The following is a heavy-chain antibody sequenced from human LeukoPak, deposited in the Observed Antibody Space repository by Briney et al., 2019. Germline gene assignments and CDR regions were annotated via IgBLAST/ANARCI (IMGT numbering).Heavy chain of an antibody. CDR2: IRYDGSNK. CDR3: ARDGNYDYVWGSFYYFDY. D-gene: IGHD3-16*01. Sequence: GGSLRLSCAASGFTFSSYGMHWVRQAPGKGLEWVAFIRYDGSNKYYADSVKGRFTISRDNAKNSLYLQMNSLRAEDTAVYYCARDGNYDYVWGSFYYFDYWGQGTLVTVSS. CDR1: GFTFSSYG. V-gene: IGHV3-30*02. J-gene: IGHJ4*02.